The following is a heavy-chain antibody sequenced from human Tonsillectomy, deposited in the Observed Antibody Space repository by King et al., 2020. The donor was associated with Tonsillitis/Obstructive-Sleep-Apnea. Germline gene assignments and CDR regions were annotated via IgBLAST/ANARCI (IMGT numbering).Heavy chain of an antibody. CDR3: AKDAFVYGSGGLYYMDV. Sequence: VQLVESGGGVVQPGRSLRRSCAASGLTFSSYGMHWVRQAPGKGLEWVAVISYDGSNKYYADSVKGRFTISRDNSKNTLYLQMNSLRAEDTAVYYWAKDAFVYGSGGLYYMDVWGKGTTVTVSS. V-gene: IGHV3-30*18. CDR1: GLTFSSYG. D-gene: IGHD3-10*01. CDR2: ISYDGSNK. J-gene: IGHJ6*03.